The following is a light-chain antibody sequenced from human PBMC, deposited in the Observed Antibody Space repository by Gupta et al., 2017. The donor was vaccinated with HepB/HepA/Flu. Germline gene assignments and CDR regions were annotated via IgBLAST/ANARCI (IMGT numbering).Light chain of an antibody. CDR1: QSISTY. J-gene: IGKJ1*01. V-gene: IGKV1-39*01. CDR2: ITS. Sequence: DIQMTQSPSSLSASVGDRVTITCRASQSISTYLSWYQQKPRKVPKLLIYITSTLQSGVPSRFSGSGSGTDFTLTISMLQPEDFATYYCQQSDSTPWTFGQGTKVEIK. CDR3: QQSDSTPWT.